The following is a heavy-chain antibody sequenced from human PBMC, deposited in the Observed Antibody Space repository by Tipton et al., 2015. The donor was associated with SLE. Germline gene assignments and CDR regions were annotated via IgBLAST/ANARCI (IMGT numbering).Heavy chain of an antibody. CDR2: ISSSSSYT. CDR3: AGVRADPDY. V-gene: IGHV3-11*06. J-gene: IGHJ4*02. D-gene: IGHD3-10*02. Sequence: SLRLSCAASGFTFSDYYMSWIRQAPGKGLEWVSYISSSSSYTNYADSVKGRFTISRDNAKNSLYLQMNSLRAEDTAVYYCAGVRADPDYWGQGTLVTVSS. CDR1: GFTFSDYY.